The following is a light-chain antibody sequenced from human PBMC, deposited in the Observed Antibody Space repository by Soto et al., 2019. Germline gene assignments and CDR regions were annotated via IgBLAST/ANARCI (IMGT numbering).Light chain of an antibody. J-gene: IGLJ2*01. CDR2: DVT. Sequence: QSALTQPASVSGSPGQSITISCTGTSSDIGAYNYVSWYRHHPGKAPKLMIYDVTNRPSGVSNRFSGSKSGNTASLTISGLQAEDEADYYCSSYTSSSPHVVFGGGTKLTVL. CDR1: SSDIGAYNY. CDR3: SSYTSSSPHVV. V-gene: IGLV2-14*03.